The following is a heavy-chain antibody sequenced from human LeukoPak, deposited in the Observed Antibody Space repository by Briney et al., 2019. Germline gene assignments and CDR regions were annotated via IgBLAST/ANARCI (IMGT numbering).Heavy chain of an antibody. CDR3: TGRGIVATHTDY. Sequence: PGGSLRLSCAASGFTFSGSAMHWVRQASGKGLEWFGRIRSKANSYATAYAASVKGRFTISRDDSKNTAYLQMNSLKTEDTAVYYCTGRGIVATHTDYWGQGTLVTVSS. D-gene: IGHD1-26*01. CDR2: IRSKANSYAT. CDR1: GFTFSGSA. V-gene: IGHV3-73*01. J-gene: IGHJ4*02.